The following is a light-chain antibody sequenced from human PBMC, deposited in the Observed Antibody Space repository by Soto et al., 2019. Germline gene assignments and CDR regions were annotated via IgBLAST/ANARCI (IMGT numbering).Light chain of an antibody. CDR2: DVS. Sequence: QSVLTQPRSVSGSPGQSVTISCTGTSSDVGGYNYVSWYQQHPGKAPKPMIYDVSKRPSGVPDRFSGSKSGNTASLTISGLQAEDEADYYCCSYAGSYTLVVFGGGTKVTV. V-gene: IGLV2-11*01. CDR1: SSDVGGYNY. J-gene: IGLJ2*01. CDR3: CSYAGSYTLVV.